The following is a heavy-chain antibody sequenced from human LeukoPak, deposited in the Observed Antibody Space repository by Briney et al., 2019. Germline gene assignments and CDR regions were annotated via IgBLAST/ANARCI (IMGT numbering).Heavy chain of an antibody. Sequence: ASVKVSCKASGGTFSSYAISWVRQAPGQGLEWMGRIIPIFGTANYAQKFQGRVTITTDESTSTAYMELSSLRSEDTAVYYCSPLYYGSGSYWDYWGQGTLVTVSS. CDR2: IIPIFGTA. D-gene: IGHD3-10*01. CDR3: SPLYYGSGSYWDY. J-gene: IGHJ4*02. V-gene: IGHV1-69*05. CDR1: GGTFSSYA.